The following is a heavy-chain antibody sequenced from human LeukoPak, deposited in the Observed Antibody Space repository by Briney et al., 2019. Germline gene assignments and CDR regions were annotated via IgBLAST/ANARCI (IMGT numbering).Heavy chain of an antibody. D-gene: IGHD3-22*01. CDR2: ISGSGGST. CDR3: ARNSDYYDYSPQSV. CDR1: GFTFSSYG. J-gene: IGHJ4*02. V-gene: IGHV3-23*01. Sequence: PGGSLRLSCAASGFTFSSYGMSWVRQAPGKGLEWVSAISGSGGSTYYADSVKGRFTISRDNSNNMLYLEMNSLTIEDTAVYYCARNSDYYDYSPQSVWGQGTLVTVSS.